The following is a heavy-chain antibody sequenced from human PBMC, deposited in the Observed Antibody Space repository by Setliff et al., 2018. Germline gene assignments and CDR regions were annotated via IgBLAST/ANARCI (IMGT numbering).Heavy chain of an antibody. D-gene: IGHD3-22*01. CDR3: ARDYYDSSGHPPYYYYGMDV. CDR1: GNSVSSVSYY. V-gene: IGHV4-61*01. Sequence: SETLSLTCTVSGNSVSSVSYYWSWIRQPPGKGLEWIGEINHSGSSNYNPSLKSRVTISLDTSKNQFSLKLSSVTAADTAVYYCARDYYDSSGHPPYYYYGMDVWGQGTTVTVSS. J-gene: IGHJ6*02. CDR2: INHSGSS.